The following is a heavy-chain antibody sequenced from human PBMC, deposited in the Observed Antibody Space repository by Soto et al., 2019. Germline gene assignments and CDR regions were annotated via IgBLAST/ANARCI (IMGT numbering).Heavy chain of an antibody. Sequence: SETLSLTFAVYGGSLSGYPWAWLRQPPGKGLEWIGEINHSGTTDYNPALKSRVTMSVDTSKNQFSLRVTSVTAADTAVYYCARARVAYRSHIYQWLEVWGQGTTVSVSS. D-gene: IGHD2-8*01. CDR1: GGSLSGYP. CDR2: INHSGTT. J-gene: IGHJ6*02. CDR3: ARARVAYRSHIYQWLEV. V-gene: IGHV4-34*01.